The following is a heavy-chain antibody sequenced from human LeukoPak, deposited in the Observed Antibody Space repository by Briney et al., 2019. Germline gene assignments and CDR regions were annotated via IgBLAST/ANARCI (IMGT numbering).Heavy chain of an antibody. V-gene: IGHV3-7*01. CDR1: GFTFSSYW. CDR3: ARGSLIVVVPAARKGAFDI. CDR2: IKQDGSEK. D-gene: IGHD2-2*01. J-gene: IGHJ3*02. Sequence: GGSLRLSCAASGFTFSSYWMSWVRQAPGKGLEWVANIKQDGSEKYYVDSVKGRFTISRDNAKNSLYLQMNSLRAEDTAVYYCARGSLIVVVPAARKGAFDIWGQGTMVTVSS.